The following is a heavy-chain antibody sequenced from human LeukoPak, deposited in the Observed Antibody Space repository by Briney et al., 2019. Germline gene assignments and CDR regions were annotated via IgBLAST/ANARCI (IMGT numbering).Heavy chain of an antibody. Sequence: SQTLSLTCKVYASPIGLDYYWVWIRQAPGMGLQWIGGFHRGRIQYNSALKSRVTISIDTSKNQFSLRLTSVNAADTAVYFCARDGYSYGLGWCVPWGQGTLVTVSS. CDR3: ARDGYSYGLGWCVP. V-gene: IGHV4-38-2*02. CDR2: FHRGRI. D-gene: IGHD5-18*01. CDR1: ASPIGLDYY. J-gene: IGHJ5*02.